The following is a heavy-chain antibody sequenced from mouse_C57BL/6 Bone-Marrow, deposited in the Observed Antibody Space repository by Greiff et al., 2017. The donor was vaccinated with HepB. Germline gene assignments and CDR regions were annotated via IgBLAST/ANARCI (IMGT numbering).Heavy chain of an antibody. CDR1: GYTFTEYT. Sequence: VQVVESGAELVKPGASVKLSCKASGYTFTEYTIHWVKQRSGQGLEWIGWFYPGSGSIKYNEKFKDKATLTADKSSSTVYMELSRLTSEDAAVYLCARNGYYDAFDYWGPRTAVTVSS. D-gene: IGHD1-1*02. V-gene: IGHV1-62-2*01. J-gene: IGHJ4*01. CDR3: ARNGYYDAFDY. CDR2: FYPGSGSI.